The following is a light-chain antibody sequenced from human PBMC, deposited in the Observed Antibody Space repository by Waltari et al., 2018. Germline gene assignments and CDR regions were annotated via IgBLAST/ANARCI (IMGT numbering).Light chain of an antibody. V-gene: IGLV2-14*03. CDR2: DVS. CDR1: SSDVGGYNY. CDR3: SSYTSSSTSHVV. J-gene: IGLJ2*01. Sequence: QSALTQPASVSGSPGQSITISCTGTSSDVGGYNYVSWYQQHPGKAPKLMIYDVSNRPSVVSNRFSGSKSGNTASLTISGLQAEDEADYYCSSYTSSSTSHVVFGGGTKLTVL.